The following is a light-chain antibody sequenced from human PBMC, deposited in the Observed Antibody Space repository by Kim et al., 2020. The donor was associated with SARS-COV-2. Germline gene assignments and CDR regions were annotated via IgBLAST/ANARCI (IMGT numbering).Light chain of an antibody. CDR2: EDN. Sequence: GNTVTSSSTRSSGSIASNYVQWYQQRPGSSPTTVIYEDNQRPSGVPDRFSGSIDSSSNSASLTISGLKTEDEADYYWHSYDSNTLVFGGGTKLTVL. J-gene: IGLJ3*02. CDR1: SGSIASNY. CDR3: HSYDSNTLV. V-gene: IGLV6-57*01.